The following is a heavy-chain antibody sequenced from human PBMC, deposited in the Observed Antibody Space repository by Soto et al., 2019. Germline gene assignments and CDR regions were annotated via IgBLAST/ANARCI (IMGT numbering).Heavy chain of an antibody. J-gene: IGHJ6*03. D-gene: IGHD3-3*01. CDR3: ARAYDFWSGYYAPYMDV. Sequence: SETLSLTCPDSGRSISSYYWSWIRQPPGKGLEWIGYIYYSGSTNYNPSLKSRVTISVDTSKNQFSLKLSSVTAADTAVYYCARAYDFWSGYYAPYMDVWGKGTTVTVSS. CDR2: IYYSGST. CDR1: GRSISSYY. V-gene: IGHV4-59*01.